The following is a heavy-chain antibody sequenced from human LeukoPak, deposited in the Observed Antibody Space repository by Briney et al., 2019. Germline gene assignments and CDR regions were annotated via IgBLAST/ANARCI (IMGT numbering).Heavy chain of an antibody. Sequence: ASVKVSCKASGYMLTSYDMNWVRQATGQGPEYMGWMNPASGNTGYAQKFQGRVTMTWDTSINTAYMELRSLRYEDPAVYYCARPTNRPSRYYGMDVWGQGTTVTVSS. CDR1: GYMLTSYD. CDR2: MNPASGNT. CDR3: ARPTNRPSRYYGMDV. J-gene: IGHJ6*02. V-gene: IGHV1-8*01. D-gene: IGHD2-8*01.